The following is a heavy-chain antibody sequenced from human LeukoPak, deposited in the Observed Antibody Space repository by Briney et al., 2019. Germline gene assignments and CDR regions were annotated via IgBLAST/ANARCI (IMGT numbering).Heavy chain of an antibody. CDR1: GVIFSSYA. V-gene: IGHV1-69*13. D-gene: IGHD1-26*01. CDR2: IIPMFGTP. J-gene: IGHJ6*03. CDR3: ARSGGSSLYYYYMDV. Sequence: ASVKVSCKASGVIFSSYAITWVRQAPGQGLEWMGGIIPMFGTPNYAQKFQGRVTITADESTNTAYMELSSLTYEDTAMYYCARSGGSSLYYYYMDVWGKGTTVTVSS.